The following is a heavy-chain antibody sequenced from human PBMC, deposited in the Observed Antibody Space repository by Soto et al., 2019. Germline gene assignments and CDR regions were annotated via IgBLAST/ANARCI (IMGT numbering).Heavy chain of an antibody. CDR2: ISGSGGST. Sequence: EVQLLESGGGLVQPGGSLRLSCAASGFTFSSYAMSWVRQAPGKGLEWVSAISGSGGSTYYADSVKGRFTISRDNSKNTLYLKMNSLRAEDTAVYYCAKGGGYYYYYGMDVWGQGTTVTVSS. CDR3: AKGGGYYYYYGMDV. V-gene: IGHV3-23*01. J-gene: IGHJ6*02. D-gene: IGHD3-16*01. CDR1: GFTFSSYA.